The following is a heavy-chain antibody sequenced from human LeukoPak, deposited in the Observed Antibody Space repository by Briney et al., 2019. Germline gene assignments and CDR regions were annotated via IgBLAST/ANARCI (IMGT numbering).Heavy chain of an antibody. Sequence: GGSLRLSCAASGFTFSNYFMHWVRQAPGKGLEWVADIASDGSHTFYVESVKGRFTISRDKSKNTLYLQMNSLRAEDTAVYFCARERQDPVLPSGAFDIWGQGTMVTVSS. CDR2: IASDGSHT. J-gene: IGHJ3*02. D-gene: IGHD3-10*02. CDR1: GFTFSNYF. CDR3: ARERQDPVLPSGAFDI. V-gene: IGHV3-30*04.